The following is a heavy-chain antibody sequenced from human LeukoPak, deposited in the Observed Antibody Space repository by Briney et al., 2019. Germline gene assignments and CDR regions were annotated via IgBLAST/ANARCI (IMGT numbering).Heavy chain of an antibody. Sequence: GGFLRLSCAASGFTFSSYGMHWVRQAPGKGLEWVAFIRYDGSNKYYTDSVKGRFTISRDNSKNTLYLQMNSLRPEDTTVYYCARGGKIPLAGARSPQYFQHWGQGTLVTVSS. CDR2: IRYDGSNK. CDR3: ARGGKIPLAGARSPQYFQH. CDR1: GFTFSSYG. J-gene: IGHJ1*01. V-gene: IGHV3-30*02. D-gene: IGHD6-19*01.